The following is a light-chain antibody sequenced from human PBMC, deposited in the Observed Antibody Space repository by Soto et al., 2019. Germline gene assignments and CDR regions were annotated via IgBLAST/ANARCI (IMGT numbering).Light chain of an antibody. J-gene: IGLJ2*01. CDR3: EAWDDSLSGTV. V-gene: IGLV1-44*01. CDR2: SND. Sequence: QSVVTQPPSTSWTPGQRVTISCSGSGSNIGSNTVNWYQQLPGTAPKVVIHSNDQRPSGVPDRFSGSKSGTSASLAISGLQSEDEADYYCEAWDDSLSGTVFGGGTKLTVL. CDR1: GSNIGSNT.